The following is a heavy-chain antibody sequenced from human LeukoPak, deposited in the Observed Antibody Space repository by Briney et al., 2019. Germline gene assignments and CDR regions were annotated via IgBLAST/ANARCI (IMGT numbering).Heavy chain of an antibody. J-gene: IGHJ5*02. D-gene: IGHD6-13*01. CDR2: IYHSGST. V-gene: IGHV4-30-2*01. CDR3: ARGAAAADPVSDWFDP. CDR1: GGSISSGSYY. Sequence: SQTLSLTCTVSGGSISSGSYYWSWIRQPPGKGLEWIGYIYHSGSTYYNPSLKSRVTISVDRSKNQFSLKLSSVTAADTAVYYCARGAAAADPVSDWFDPWGQGTLVTVSS.